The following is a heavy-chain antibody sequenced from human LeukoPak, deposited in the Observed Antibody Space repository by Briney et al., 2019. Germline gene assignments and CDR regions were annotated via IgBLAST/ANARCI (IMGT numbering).Heavy chain of an antibody. J-gene: IGHJ4*02. D-gene: IGHD3-22*01. V-gene: IGHV4-59*08. CDR3: ARTYYYDSSGYYGPLVYFDY. CDR2: IYYSGST. Sequence: SETLSLTCTVSGGSISSYYWSWIRQPPGKGLGWIGYIYYSGSTNYNPSLKSRVTISVDTSKNQFSLKLSSVTAADTAVYYCARTYYYDSSGYYGPLVYFDYWGQGTLVTVSS. CDR1: GGSISSYY.